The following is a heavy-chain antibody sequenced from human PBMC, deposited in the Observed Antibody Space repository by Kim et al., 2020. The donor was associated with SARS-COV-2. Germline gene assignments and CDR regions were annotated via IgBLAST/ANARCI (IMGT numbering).Heavy chain of an antibody. CDR3: ASRYSNQRAGMDV. V-gene: IGHV5-10-1*01. D-gene: IGHD4-4*01. CDR2: IDPSDSYT. CDR1: GYSFTSYW. J-gene: IGHJ6*02. Sequence: GESLKISCKGSGYSFTSYWISWVRQMPGKGLEWMGRIDPSDSYTNYSPSFRGHVTISADKSISTAYLQWSSLKASDTAMYYCASRYSNQRAGMDVWGQGTTVTVSS.